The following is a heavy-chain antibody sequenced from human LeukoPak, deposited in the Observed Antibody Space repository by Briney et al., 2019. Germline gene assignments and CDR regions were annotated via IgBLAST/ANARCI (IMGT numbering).Heavy chain of an antibody. CDR3: ARQASGDLYGMDV. V-gene: IGHV4-59*08. D-gene: IGHD3-10*01. CDR2: IYYSGST. CDR1: GGSISSYY. Sequence: SETLSLTCTVSGGSISSYYWSWIRQPPGKGLEWIGDIYYSGSTNYNPSLKSRVTISVDTSKNQFSLKLSSVTAADTAVYYCARQASGDLYGMDVWGQGTTVTVSS. J-gene: IGHJ6*02.